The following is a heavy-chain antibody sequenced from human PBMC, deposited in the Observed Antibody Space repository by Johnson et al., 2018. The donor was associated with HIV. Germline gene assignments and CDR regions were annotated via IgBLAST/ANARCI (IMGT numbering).Heavy chain of an antibody. CDR1: EFTFSSYA. D-gene: IGHD6-6*01. J-gene: IGHJ3*02. CDR2: ISYDGSNK. V-gene: IGHV3-30*04. Sequence: QVQLVESGGGLVQPGRSLRLSCAAPEFTFSSYAMHWVRQAPGKGLEWVAVISYDGSNKYYADSVKGRFTISRDNSKNTLYLQMNSLRAEDTAVYYCAILTSIAPGYDVFDIWGQGTMVTVSS. CDR3: AILTSIAPGYDVFDI.